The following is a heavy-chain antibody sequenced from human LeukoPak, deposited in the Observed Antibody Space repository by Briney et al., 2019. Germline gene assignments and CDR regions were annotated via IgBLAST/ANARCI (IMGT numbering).Heavy chain of an antibody. CDR2: IPRDGSYE. CDR3: ANIPNSFGPDY. Sequence: PGGSLRLSCAASGLSFSSYGMHWVRLAPGRGLEWVAFIPRDGSYEKYADSVKGRFAISRDNSKSTLYLHMNSLRAEDTAVYYCANIPNSFGPDYWGQGSLVTVSS. CDR1: GLSFSSYG. J-gene: IGHJ4*02. V-gene: IGHV3-30*02. D-gene: IGHD3-16*01.